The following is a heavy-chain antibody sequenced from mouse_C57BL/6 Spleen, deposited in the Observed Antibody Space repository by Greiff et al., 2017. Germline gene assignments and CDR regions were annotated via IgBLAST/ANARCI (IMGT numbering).Heavy chain of an antibody. V-gene: IGHV1-76*01. CDR3: ARKEYYGSSSYYAMDY. Sequence: VQRVESGAELVRPGASVKLSCKASGYTFTDYYINWVKQRPGQGLEWIARIYPGSGNTYYNEKFKGKATLTAEKSSSTAYMQLSSLTSEDSAVYFCARKEYYGSSSYYAMDYWGQGTSVTVSS. CDR2: IYPGSGNT. J-gene: IGHJ4*01. D-gene: IGHD1-1*01. CDR1: GYTFTDYY.